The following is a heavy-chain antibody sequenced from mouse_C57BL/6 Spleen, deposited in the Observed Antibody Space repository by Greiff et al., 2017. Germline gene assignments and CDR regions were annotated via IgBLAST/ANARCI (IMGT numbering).Heavy chain of an antibody. Sequence: VQLQQSGPELVKPGASVTISCKASGYTFTDYYINWVKQRPGQGLEWIGWIYPGSGNTKYNEKFKGKATLTVDTSSSPAYMQLSSLTSEYSAVYFCARGRGNYPYWYFAFWGTGTTVTVSS. CDR1: GYTFTDYY. J-gene: IGHJ1*03. CDR2: IYPGSGNT. D-gene: IGHD2-1*01. V-gene: IGHV1-84*01. CDR3: ARGRGNYPYWYFAF.